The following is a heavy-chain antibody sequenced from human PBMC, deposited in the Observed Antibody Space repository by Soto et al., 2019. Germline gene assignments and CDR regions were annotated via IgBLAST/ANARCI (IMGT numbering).Heavy chain of an antibody. Sequence: SETLSLTCTVSGGSISSGDYYWSWIRQPPGKGLEWIGYIYYSGSTYYNPSLKSRVTISVDTSKNQFSLKLSSVTAADTAVYYCARSYSSSHNWFDPWGQGTLVTVS. J-gene: IGHJ5*02. V-gene: IGHV4-30-4*01. D-gene: IGHD6-13*01. CDR1: GGSISSGDYY. CDR3: ARSYSSSHNWFDP. CDR2: IYYSGST.